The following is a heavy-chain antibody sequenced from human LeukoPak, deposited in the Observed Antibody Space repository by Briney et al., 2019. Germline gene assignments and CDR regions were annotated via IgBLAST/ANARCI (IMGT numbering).Heavy chain of an antibody. V-gene: IGHV1-8*03. CDR1: GYTFTSYG. D-gene: IGHD6-13*01. CDR2: MNPNSGNT. CDR3: AGVSSSWYGFAFDI. Sequence: ASVKVSCKASGYTFTSYGINWVRQATGQGLEWMGWMNPNSGNTGYAQKFQGRVTITRNTSISTAYMELSSLRSEDTAVYYCAGVSSSWYGFAFDIWGQGTMVTVSS. J-gene: IGHJ3*02.